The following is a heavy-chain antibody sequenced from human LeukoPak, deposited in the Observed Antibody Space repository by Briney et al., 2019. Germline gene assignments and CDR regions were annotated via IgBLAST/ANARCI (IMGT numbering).Heavy chain of an antibody. D-gene: IGHD6-19*01. V-gene: IGHV4-4*07. CDR1: GDSISGYY. J-gene: IGHJ2*01. CDR3: ARDLGSRGHYYQYFDL. Sequence: SETLSLTCTVSGDSISGYYWNWIRQPAGKGLEWIGRIHTSGRTNYNTSLKSRVAVSVDTSKNQFSLKLTSVTAADTAVYYCARDLGSRGHYYQYFDLWGRGTLVTVSS. CDR2: IHTSGRT.